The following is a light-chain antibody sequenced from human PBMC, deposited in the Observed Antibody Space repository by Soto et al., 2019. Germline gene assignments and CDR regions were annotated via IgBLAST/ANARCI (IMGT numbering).Light chain of an antibody. J-gene: IGLJ1*01. CDR3: CSFAHSSTYV. V-gene: IGLV2-23*01. Sequence: QSVLTQPASVSGSPGQSITVSCTGTSSDVGSYNLVSWYQQHPGKAPKLMIYEDNKRPSGVSDRFSGSKSGNTASLTISGLQTEDEADYYCCSFAHSSTYVFGTGTKVTVL. CDR2: EDN. CDR1: SSDVGSYNL.